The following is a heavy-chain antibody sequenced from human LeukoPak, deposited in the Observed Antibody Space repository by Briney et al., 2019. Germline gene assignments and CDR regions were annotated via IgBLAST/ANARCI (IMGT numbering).Heavy chain of an antibody. CDR2: ISSDGSST. V-gene: IGHV3-74*03. CDR1: GFTFRSHW. J-gene: IGHJ4*02. CDR3: ARDQRVTGRPDIDY. D-gene: IGHD6-6*01. Sequence: GGSLRLSCAASGFTFRSHWMHWVRQTPGKGLVWVSRISSDGSSTTYADSVKGRFTISRDNAKNTPYLQMNNLRAEDTAMYYCARDQRVTGRPDIDYWGQGTLVIVSS.